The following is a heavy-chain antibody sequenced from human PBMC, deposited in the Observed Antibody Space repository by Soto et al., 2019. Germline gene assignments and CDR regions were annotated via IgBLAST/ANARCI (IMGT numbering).Heavy chain of an antibody. CDR2: IIPILGIA. CDR3: ARGRNSGSYTLGY. D-gene: IGHD1-26*01. CDR1: GGTFSSYT. J-gene: IGHJ4*02. V-gene: IGHV1-69*02. Sequence: QVQLVQSGAEVKKPGSSVKVSCKASGGTFSSYTISWVRQAPGQGLEWMGRIIPILGIANYAQKFQGRVTITADKSTSTACMELSSLRSEDTAVYYCARGRNSGSYTLGYWGQGTLVTVSS.